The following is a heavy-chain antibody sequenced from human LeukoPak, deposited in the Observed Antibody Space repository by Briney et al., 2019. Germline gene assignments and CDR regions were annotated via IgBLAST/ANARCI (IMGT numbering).Heavy chain of an antibody. J-gene: IGHJ4*02. CDR3: AKGGELSLYGYYFDS. D-gene: IGHD3-16*02. Sequence: PGGSLRLSCAASGFTFDDYAMHWVRQAPGKGLEWVSGISWNSGSIGYADSVKGRLTISRDNAKNSLYLQMNSLRAEDTALYYCAKGGELSLYGYYFDSWGQGTLVTVSS. V-gene: IGHV3-9*01. CDR1: GFTFDDYA. CDR2: ISWNSGSI.